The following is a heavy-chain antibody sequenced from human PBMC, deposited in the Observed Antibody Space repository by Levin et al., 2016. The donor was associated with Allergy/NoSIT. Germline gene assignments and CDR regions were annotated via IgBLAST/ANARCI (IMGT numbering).Heavy chain of an antibody. D-gene: IGHD6-13*01. Sequence: SETLSLTCSVSGGSVNNYYWSWLRQPPGKGLEWIGYIYYSGSTNYNPSLKSRVTISVDTSNDHFSLKLNSVTAADTAVYYCARARIPYSTSWYAFDCWGQGTLVTVSS. V-gene: IGHV4-59*02. J-gene: IGHJ4*02. CDR2: IYYSGST. CDR1: GGSVNNYY. CDR3: ARARIPYSTSWYAFDC.